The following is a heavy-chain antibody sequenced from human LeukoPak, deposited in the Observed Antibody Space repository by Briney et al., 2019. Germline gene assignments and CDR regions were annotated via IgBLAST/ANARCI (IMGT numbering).Heavy chain of an antibody. CDR3: AREGAGSGWPDY. Sequence: GASVKVSCKASGYIFINYGISWVRQAPGQGLERMGWINGYNGNTNYAQKLQGRVSMTTDTSTNTAYMELRSLRSDDTAEYYCAREGAGSGWPDYWGQGTLVTVSS. CDR2: INGYNGNT. J-gene: IGHJ4*02. D-gene: IGHD6-19*01. CDR1: GYIFINYG. V-gene: IGHV1-18*01.